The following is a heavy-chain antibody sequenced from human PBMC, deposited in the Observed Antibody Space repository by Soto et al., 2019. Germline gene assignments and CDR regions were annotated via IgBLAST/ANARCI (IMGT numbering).Heavy chain of an antibody. V-gene: IGHV3-74*01. CDR1: GFTISNYW. CDR3: ARGNYGMDV. CDR2: IKSDGSST. Sequence: EVQLVESGGGLVQPGGSLRLSCSASGFTISNYWMHWVRQAPGKGLVWVSRIKSDGSSTNYADSVKGRFTSSRDNAKNTLYLQLNSLRVEDTAVYYCARGNYGMDVWGQGTTVTVSS. J-gene: IGHJ6*02.